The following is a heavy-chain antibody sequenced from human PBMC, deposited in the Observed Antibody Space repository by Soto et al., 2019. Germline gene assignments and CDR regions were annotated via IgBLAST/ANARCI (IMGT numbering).Heavy chain of an antibody. CDR1: GFTFNGYW. D-gene: IGHD2-8*02. J-gene: IGHJ4*02. V-gene: IGHV3-7*01. Sequence: PWGSLRLSCATSGFTFNGYWMSWVRQARGKGTEWVANIKEDGSEKDDVESVKGRITIPRDNDKTSLYLQMNSLRAEDTAMYYSARIKPGGYDYFEYWGLGTLLTVYS. CDR3: ARIKPGGYDYFEY. CDR2: IKEDGSEK.